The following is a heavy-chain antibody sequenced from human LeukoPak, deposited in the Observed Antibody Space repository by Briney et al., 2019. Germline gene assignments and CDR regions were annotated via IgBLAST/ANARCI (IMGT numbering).Heavy chain of an antibody. CDR3: ARWHQLALDY. CDR2: ISSSGSYI. J-gene: IGHJ4*02. D-gene: IGHD6-13*01. CDR1: GFTFSAYS. V-gene: IGHV3-21*01. Sequence: GGSLRLSCAASGFTFSAYSMNWVRQAPGKGLEWVSSISSSGSYIYYADSVKGRFIISRGNAKNSLYLQMYSLRAEDTAVYYCARWHQLALDYWGQGTLVTVSS.